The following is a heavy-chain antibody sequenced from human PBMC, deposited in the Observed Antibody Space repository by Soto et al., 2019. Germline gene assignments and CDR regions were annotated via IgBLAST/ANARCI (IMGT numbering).Heavy chain of an antibody. V-gene: IGHV3-30-3*01. D-gene: IGHD3-16*01. Sequence: GGFLRVWWGAAGFTCGSYARHWVRQAPGKGLEWVAVISYDGSNKYYADSVKGRFTISRDNSKNTLYLQMNSLRAEDTAVYYCARVGGPVRVLSYYGMDVWGQGTTVTSP. CDR2: ISYDGSNK. CDR3: ARVGGPVRVLSYYGMDV. CDR1: GFTCGSYA. J-gene: IGHJ6*02.